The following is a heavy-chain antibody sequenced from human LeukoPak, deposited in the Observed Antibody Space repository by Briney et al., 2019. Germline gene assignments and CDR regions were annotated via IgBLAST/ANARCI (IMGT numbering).Heavy chain of an antibody. CDR1: GVTFATSG. CDR2: IGTSSSVR. D-gene: IGHD3-10*01. Sequence: QPGGSLRLSCELSGVTFATSGMTWVRQAPGKGLECVAAIGTSSSVRLYTDSVKGRFTISRDNSRNTVYLQMHSLRADDTAVYYCAKTGPYHFDIWGQGTLVTVSS. CDR3: AKTGPYHFDI. J-gene: IGHJ4*02. V-gene: IGHV3-23*01.